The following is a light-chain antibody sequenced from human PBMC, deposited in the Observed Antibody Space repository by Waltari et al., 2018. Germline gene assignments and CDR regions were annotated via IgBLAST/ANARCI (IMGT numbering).Light chain of an antibody. Sequence: QSVLTQPPSASGTPGQRCTIPCSRSRSHLGSNYVYWFQQLPGPAPKLLICRSNQRPSGVPDRFSGSKSGTSASLAISGLRSEDEADYYCASWDDSLSGYVFGTGTKVTVL. CDR3: ASWDDSLSGYV. V-gene: IGLV1-47*01. CDR1: RSHLGSNY. CDR2: RSN. J-gene: IGLJ1*01.